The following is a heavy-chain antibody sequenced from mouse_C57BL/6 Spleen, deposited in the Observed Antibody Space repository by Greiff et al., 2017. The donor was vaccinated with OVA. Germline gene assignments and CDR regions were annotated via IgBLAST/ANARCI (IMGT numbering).Heavy chain of an antibody. CDR1: GYTFTSYW. CDR2: IDPSDSYT. J-gene: IGHJ1*03. V-gene: IGHV1-50*01. Sequence: QVQLQQPGAELVKPGASVKLSCKASGYTFTSYWMQWVKQRPGQGLEWIGEIDPSDSYTNYNQKFKGKATLTVDTSSSTAYMQLSSLTSEDSAVYYCARSRDGYFDVWGKGTTVTVSS. CDR3: ARSRDGYFDV. D-gene: IGHD3-3*01.